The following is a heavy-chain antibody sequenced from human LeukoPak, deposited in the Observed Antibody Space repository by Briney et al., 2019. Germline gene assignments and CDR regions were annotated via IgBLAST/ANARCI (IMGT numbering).Heavy chain of an antibody. CDR2: MNPNSGNT. J-gene: IGHJ3*02. D-gene: IGHD7-27*01. CDR1: GYTFTSYD. V-gene: IGHV1-8*01. CDR3: ASRNWGSDAFDI. Sequence: ASVKVSCKASGYTFTSYDINWVRQATGQGLEWMGWMNPNSGNTGYAQKFQGRATMTRNTSISTAYMELSSLRSEDTAVYYCASRNWGSDAFDIWGQGTMVTVSS.